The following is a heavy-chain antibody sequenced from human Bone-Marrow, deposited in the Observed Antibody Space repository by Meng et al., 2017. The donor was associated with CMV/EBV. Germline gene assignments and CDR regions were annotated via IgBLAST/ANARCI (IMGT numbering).Heavy chain of an antibody. J-gene: IGHJ6*02. V-gene: IGHV3-33*06. Sequence: GESLKISCAASGFTFSSYAMHWVRQAPGKGLEWVAVIWYDGSNKYYADSVKGRFTISRDNSKNTLYLQMNSLRAEDTAVYYCAKGTYYDFWSGYLSAYGMDVWGQGTTVTVSS. D-gene: IGHD3-3*01. CDR2: IWYDGSNK. CDR1: GFTFSSYA. CDR3: AKGTYYDFWSGYLSAYGMDV.